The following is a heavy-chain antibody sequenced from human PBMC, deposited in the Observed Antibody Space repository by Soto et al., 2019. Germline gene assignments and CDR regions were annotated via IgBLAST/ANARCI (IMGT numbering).Heavy chain of an antibody. CDR3: AGDDVRGCSTDSDFLLNRSFDL. J-gene: IGHJ2*01. Sequence: GSGREWVSRIIGDGGETSYADSVKGRFTISRDNAKNTLYLEMNSLRSEDTAVYFQAGDDVRGCSTDSDFLLNRSFDL. V-gene: IGHV3-74*01. D-gene: IGHD3-9*01. CDR2: IIGDGGET.